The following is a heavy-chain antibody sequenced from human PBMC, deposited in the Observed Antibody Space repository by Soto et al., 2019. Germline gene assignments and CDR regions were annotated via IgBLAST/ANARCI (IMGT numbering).Heavy chain of an antibody. CDR3: VRLWDWAGGY. CDR1: GGSISSGVYY. V-gene: IGHV4-31*03. Sequence: QVQLQESGPGLVKPSQTLSLTCSVSGGSISSGVYYGTWIRQHPGKGLEWIGNIYRGNTNYNPPLQSRVSISADTSKNQLSLKLSSVTAADTDVYYCVRLWDWAGGYWGQGTLVAGSS. CDR2: IYRGNT. J-gene: IGHJ4*02. D-gene: IGHD1-26*01.